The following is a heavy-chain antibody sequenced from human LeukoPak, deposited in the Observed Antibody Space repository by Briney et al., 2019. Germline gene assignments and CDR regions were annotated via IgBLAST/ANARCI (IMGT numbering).Heavy chain of an antibody. Sequence: QPGRSLRLSCTASGVTFGDYAMSWVRQAPGKGLEWVSAISGSGGSTYYADAVKGRFTISRDNAKNTLYLQMNSLRAEDTAVYYCARDRGVEMALNWFDPWGQGTLVTVSS. CDR3: ARDRGVEMALNWFDP. V-gene: IGHV3-23*01. J-gene: IGHJ5*02. CDR1: GVTFGDYA. CDR2: ISGSGGST. D-gene: IGHD5-24*01.